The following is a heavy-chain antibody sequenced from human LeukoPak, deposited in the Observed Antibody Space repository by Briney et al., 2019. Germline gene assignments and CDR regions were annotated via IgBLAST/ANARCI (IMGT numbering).Heavy chain of an antibody. CDR1: GFTFSTYN. D-gene: IGHD2-2*01. Sequence: GESLRLSCSTSGFTFSTYNMNWVRQAPGKGLEWVSSISSSSNYIYYVDSLKGRFTISRDNAKNSLYLQMNSLRAEDTAVYYCARVTYCTSTTCPIGDHFDYWGQGTLVTVSS. CDR3: ARVTYCTSTTCPIGDHFDY. CDR2: ISSSSNYI. V-gene: IGHV3-21*01. J-gene: IGHJ4*02.